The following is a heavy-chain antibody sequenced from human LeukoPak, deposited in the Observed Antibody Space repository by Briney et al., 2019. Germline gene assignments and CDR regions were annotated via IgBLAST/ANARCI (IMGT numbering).Heavy chain of an antibody. D-gene: IGHD2-15*01. Sequence: GESLKISCKGSGYSFTSYWIGWVRQMPGKGLEWMGIIYPGDSDTRYSPSFQGQVTISADKSISTAYLQWSSLKASDTAMYYCARLGVGASGGLTNNWFDPWGQGTLVTVSS. J-gene: IGHJ5*02. CDR3: ARLGVGASGGLTNNWFDP. V-gene: IGHV5-51*01. CDR1: GYSFTSYW. CDR2: IYPGDSDT.